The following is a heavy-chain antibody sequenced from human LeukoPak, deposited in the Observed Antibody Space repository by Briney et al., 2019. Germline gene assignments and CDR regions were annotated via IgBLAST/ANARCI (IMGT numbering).Heavy chain of an antibody. Sequence: PGGSLRLSCAASGFTFSDYSMNWVRQAPGKGLEWVSSITSSSSYMYYADSVKGRFTISRDNAKNSLYLQMNSLRAEDTAVYYCARDFNQLRARDAFDIWGQGTMVTVSS. D-gene: IGHD2-2*01. CDR3: ARDFNQLRARDAFDI. V-gene: IGHV3-21*01. J-gene: IGHJ3*02. CDR1: GFTFSDYS. CDR2: ITSSSSYM.